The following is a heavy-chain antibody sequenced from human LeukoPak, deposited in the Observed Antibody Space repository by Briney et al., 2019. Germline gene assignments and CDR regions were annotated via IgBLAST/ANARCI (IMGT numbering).Heavy chain of an antibody. J-gene: IGHJ4*02. CDR1: GFTFSSYS. V-gene: IGHV3-21*01. CDR2: ISSSSSYI. Sequence: GGSLRLYCAASGFTFSSYSMNWVRQAPGKGLEWVSSISSSSSYIYYADSVKGRFTISRDNAKNSLYLQMNSLRAEDTAVYYCARAGYCSGGSCYPYYFDYWGQGTLVTVSS. CDR3: ARAGYCSGGSCYPYYFDY. D-gene: IGHD2-15*01.